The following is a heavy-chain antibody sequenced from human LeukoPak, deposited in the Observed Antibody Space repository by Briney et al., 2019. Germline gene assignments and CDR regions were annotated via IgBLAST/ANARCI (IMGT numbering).Heavy chain of an antibody. CDR1: GFTFSSYS. CDR3: AYITMVRGVNY. CDR2: ISSGSSII. D-gene: IGHD3-10*01. Sequence: GGSLRLSCAASGFTFSSYSMNWVRQAPGQGLEWISYISSGSSIIYYADSVKGRFTISRDDAKNSLYLQMNSLRAEDTAVYYCAYITMVRGVNYWGQGTLVTVSS. V-gene: IGHV3-48*04. J-gene: IGHJ4*02.